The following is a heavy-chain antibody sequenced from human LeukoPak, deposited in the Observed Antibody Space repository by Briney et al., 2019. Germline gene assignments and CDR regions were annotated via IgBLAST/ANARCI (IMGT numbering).Heavy chain of an antibody. CDR3: ARRKEELRDGGYVGGALGY. Sequence: GRSLRLSCAASGFTISTYAMHWVRQAPGKGLEWVAVISYDGSNKYYADSVKGRFTISRDNSKNTLYLQMNSLRAEDTAVYYCARRKEELRDGGYVGGALGYWGQGTLVTVSS. D-gene: IGHD5-12*01. CDR2: ISYDGSNK. J-gene: IGHJ4*02. CDR1: GFTISTYA. V-gene: IGHV3-30-3*01.